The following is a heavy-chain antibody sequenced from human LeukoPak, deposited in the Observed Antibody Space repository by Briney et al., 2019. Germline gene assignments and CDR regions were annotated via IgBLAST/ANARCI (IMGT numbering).Heavy chain of an antibody. J-gene: IGHJ4*02. CDR1: GGSISSHY. Sequence: SETLSLTCTVSGGSISSHYWSWIRQPPGKGLEWIGYIYYSGSTNYNPSLKSRVTISVDTSKNQFSLKLSSVTAADTAVYYCARAKSSSGGYFDYWGQGTLVTVSS. CDR2: IYYSGST. D-gene: IGHD6-6*01. V-gene: IGHV4-59*11. CDR3: ARAKSSSGGYFDY.